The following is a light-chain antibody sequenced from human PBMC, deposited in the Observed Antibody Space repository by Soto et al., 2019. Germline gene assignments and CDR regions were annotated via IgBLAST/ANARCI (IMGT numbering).Light chain of an antibody. J-gene: IGKJ5*01. V-gene: IGKV3-11*01. CDR2: DTS. CDR3: LQRSNWLST. Sequence: IVLTQSPATLSLSPGERATLSCRASQSVGSSFAWYQQKPGQAPRLLIYDTSNRATGIPARFSGTGSGTEFILTISSLEPEDFAVYYCLQRSNWLSTFGQGTRLEIK. CDR1: QSVGSS.